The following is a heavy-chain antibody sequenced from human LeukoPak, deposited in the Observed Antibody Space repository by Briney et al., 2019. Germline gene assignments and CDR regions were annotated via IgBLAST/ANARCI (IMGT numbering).Heavy chain of an antibody. CDR1: GFAFSSYA. CDR3: ARSGEFIVGASRHFDD. V-gene: IGHV3-64*01. D-gene: IGHD1-26*01. Sequence: GGSLRLSCAASGFAFSSYAMHWVRQAPGKGLEYVSSISRNGGSTYYANSVKGRFTISRDNSKKTVYLQMGSLRAEDMAVYYCARSGEFIVGASRHFDDQGQRTLVTGTS. CDR2: ISRNGGST. J-gene: IGHJ4*02.